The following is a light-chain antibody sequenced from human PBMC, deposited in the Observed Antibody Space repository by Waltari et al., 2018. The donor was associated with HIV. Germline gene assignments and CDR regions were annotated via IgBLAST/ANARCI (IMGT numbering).Light chain of an antibody. CDR1: ALPKQY. CDR3: YSADSSAIPL. Sequence: SYELTQPPSVSVSPGQTARITCSGDALPKQYVYWYQQKSGQAPILVIYEDNKRPSGIPERFSGSSSGTMATLTSSGAQVEDEGDYYCYSADSSAIPLFGGGTKLTVL. V-gene: IGLV3-10*01. J-gene: IGLJ2*01. CDR2: EDN.